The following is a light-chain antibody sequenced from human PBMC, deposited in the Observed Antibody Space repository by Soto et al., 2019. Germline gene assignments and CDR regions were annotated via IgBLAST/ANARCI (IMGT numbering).Light chain of an antibody. CDR2: GGS. V-gene: IGKV3-20*01. CDR1: QSVSSNH. Sequence: DILLTQSPGTLSLSRGERSTLXXRASQSVSSNHLAWYQQKPGQAPXVLIYGGSSRATGIPVRFSGSGSETDFTLTITRLEPEDFAVYYCQQYSSSRTFGQGTKVDIK. CDR3: QQYSSSRT. J-gene: IGKJ1*01.